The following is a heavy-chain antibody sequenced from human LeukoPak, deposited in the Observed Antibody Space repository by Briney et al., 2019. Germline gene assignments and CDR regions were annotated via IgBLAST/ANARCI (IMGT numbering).Heavy chain of an antibody. CDR3: AKSYSGSYDNYFDY. CDR2: TSAGGSST. Sequence: GRSLRLSCAASGFSFSSYAMHWVRQAPGKGLEWVSTTSAGGSSTYYADSVKGRFTISRDNSKNTFYLQMNSLRAEDTALYYCAKSYSGSYDNYFDYWGQGTLVIVSS. J-gene: IGHJ4*02. V-gene: IGHV3-23*01. CDR1: GFSFSSYA. D-gene: IGHD1-26*01.